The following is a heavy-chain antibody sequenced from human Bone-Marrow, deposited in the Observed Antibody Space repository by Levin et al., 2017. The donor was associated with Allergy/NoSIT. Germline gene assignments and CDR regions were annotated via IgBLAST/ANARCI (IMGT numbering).Heavy chain of an antibody. CDR1: GFNFRNYA. Sequence: GGSLRLSCAASGFNFRNYAMYWVRQAPGTGLEWVAFMSHDGSKQSYADSVKGRFSISRDNSKNTLYLQMNILRVEDTAMFYCARDLNRWQGSFDLWGQGTMVSVSS. CDR2: MSHDGSKQ. V-gene: IGHV3-30*04. J-gene: IGHJ3*01. D-gene: IGHD5-24*01. CDR3: ARDLNRWQGSFDL.